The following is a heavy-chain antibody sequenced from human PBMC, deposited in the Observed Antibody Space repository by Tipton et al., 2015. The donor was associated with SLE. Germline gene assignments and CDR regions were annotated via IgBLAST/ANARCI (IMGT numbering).Heavy chain of an antibody. D-gene: IGHD6-13*01. Sequence: TLSLTCTVSGGSISSSSYYWGWIRQPPGKGLEWIGSIYYSGSTYYNPSLKSRVSVSVDTSKNQFSLKLSSVIAADTAVYYCARHEGAAAGTFDYWGQGTLVTVSS. CDR3: ARHEGAAAGTFDY. J-gene: IGHJ4*02. CDR2: IYYSGST. CDR1: GGSISSSSYY. V-gene: IGHV4-39*01.